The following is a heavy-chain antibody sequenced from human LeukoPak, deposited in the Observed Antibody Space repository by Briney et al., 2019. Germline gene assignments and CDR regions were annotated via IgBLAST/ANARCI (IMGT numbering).Heavy chain of an antibody. CDR3: ASHLGYSSSWYSLPYYYYGMDV. D-gene: IGHD6-13*01. CDR2: ISAYNGNT. J-gene: IGHJ6*02. CDR1: GYTFTSYG. Sequence: RASVKVSCKASGYTFTSYGISWVRQAPGQGLEWMGWISAYNGNTNYAQKLQGRVTMTTDTSTSTAYMELRSLRSDDTAVYYCASHLGYSSSWYSLPYYYYGMDVWGQGTTVTVSS. V-gene: IGHV1-18*01.